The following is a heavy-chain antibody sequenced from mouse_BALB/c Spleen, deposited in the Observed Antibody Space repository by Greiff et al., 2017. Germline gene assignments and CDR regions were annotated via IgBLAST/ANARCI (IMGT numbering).Heavy chain of an antibody. CDR1: GFTFTDYY. Sequence: DVKLVESGGGLVQPGGSLRLSCATSGFTFTDYYMSWVRQPPGKALEWLGFIRNKANGYTTEYSASVKGRFTISRDNSQSILYLQMNTLRAEDSATYYCARDGGNYSDYWGQGTSVTVSS. CDR2: IRNKANGYTT. CDR3: ARDGGNYSDY. J-gene: IGHJ4*01. V-gene: IGHV7-3*02. D-gene: IGHD2-1*01.